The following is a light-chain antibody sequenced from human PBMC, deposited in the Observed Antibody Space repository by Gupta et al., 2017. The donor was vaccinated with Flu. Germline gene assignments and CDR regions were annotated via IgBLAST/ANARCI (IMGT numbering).Light chain of an antibody. CDR1: QGLVYSDGNTY. V-gene: IGKV2-30*01. CDR3: MQATYWPGT. Sequence: DVVMTQSPLSLPVTLGQPASISCRSSQGLVYSDGNTYLNWFQKGPGQSPRRLIYKVSNRDSGVPDRFSGSGSGTAFTLEISRVEAEYVGIYYCMQATYWPGTFGQGTKLEIK. CDR2: KVS. J-gene: IGKJ2*01.